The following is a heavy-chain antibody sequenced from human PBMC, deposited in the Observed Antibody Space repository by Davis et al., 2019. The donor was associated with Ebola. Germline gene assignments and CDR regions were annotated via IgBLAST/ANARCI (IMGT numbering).Heavy chain of an antibody. J-gene: IGHJ4*02. CDR1: RFTFSDYE. CDR3: VPGTWI. Sequence: GESLKISCTASRFTFSDYEMNWVRQTPEKGLEWVSYISPSASRMFYAESVKGRFTISRDDAKNSLFLQMNSLRVEDTAVYYCVPGTWIRGQGRLVTVSS. CDR2: ISPSASRM. D-gene: IGHD5-18*01. V-gene: IGHV3-48*03.